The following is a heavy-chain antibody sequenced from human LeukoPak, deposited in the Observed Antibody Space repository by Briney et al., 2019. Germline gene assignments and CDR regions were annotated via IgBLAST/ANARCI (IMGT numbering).Heavy chain of an antibody. D-gene: IGHD6-25*01. CDR1: GYTFTTYN. CDR3: ARPPSSGGYFYYYGMDV. J-gene: IGHJ6*02. CDR2: MNPNSGNT. Sequence: ASVTVSCTASGYTFTTYNINWVRQATGQGLEWMGWMNPNSGNTGYAQDFQGRVTMTRNTSISTAYMELSSLRSEDTAVYYCARPPSSGGYFYYYGMDVWGQGTTVTVSS. V-gene: IGHV1-8*01.